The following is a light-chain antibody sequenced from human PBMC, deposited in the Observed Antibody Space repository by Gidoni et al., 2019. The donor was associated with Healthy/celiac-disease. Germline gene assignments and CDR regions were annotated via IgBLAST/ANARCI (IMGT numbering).Light chain of an antibody. J-gene: IGLJ2*01. Sequence: QSVLTQPPSVSGAPGQRVTSSCTGSSSNIGAGYDVHWYQQLPGTAPKLLIHGNSNRPSGVPDRFSGSKSGTSASLAITGLQAEDEADYYCQSYDSSLSAVVFGGGTKLTVL. V-gene: IGLV1-40*01. CDR1: SSNIGAGYD. CDR2: GNS. CDR3: QSYDSSLSAVV.